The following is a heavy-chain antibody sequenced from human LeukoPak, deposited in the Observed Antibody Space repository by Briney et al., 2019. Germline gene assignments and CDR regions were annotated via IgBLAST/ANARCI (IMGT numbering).Heavy chain of an antibody. CDR1: GFTFSSYS. D-gene: IGHD3-10*01. V-gene: IGHV3-30*02. J-gene: IGHJ4*02. CDR3: AKGDYYGSGSYSYYFDY. Sequence: HSGGSLRLSCAASGFTFSSYSMHWVRQAPGKGLEWVAFIRYDGSNKYYADSVKGRFTISRDNSKNTLYLQMNSLRAEDTAVYFCAKGDYYGSGSYSYYFDYWGQGTLVTVSS. CDR2: IRYDGSNK.